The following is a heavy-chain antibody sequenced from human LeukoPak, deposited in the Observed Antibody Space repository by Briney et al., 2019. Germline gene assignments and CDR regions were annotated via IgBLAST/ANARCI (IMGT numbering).Heavy chain of an antibody. V-gene: IGHV4-34*01. CDR3: ASRNWFDP. Sequence: SETLSLTCAVYGGAFSGYYWSWIRQPPGKGLEWIGEINHSGSTNYNPSLKSRVTISVDTSKNQFSLKLSSVTAADTAVYYCASRNWFDPWGQGTLVTVSS. J-gene: IGHJ5*02. CDR1: GGAFSGYY. CDR2: INHSGST.